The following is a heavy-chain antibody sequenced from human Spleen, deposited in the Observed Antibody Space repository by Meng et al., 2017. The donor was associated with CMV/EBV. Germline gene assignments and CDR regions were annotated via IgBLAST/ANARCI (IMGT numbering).Heavy chain of an antibody. Sequence: GGSLRLSCTASGFTFDDYAMHWVRQVPGKGLEWVSGISWNSATIGYADSVKGRFTISRDNAKNSLYLQMNSLRPEDTALYYCAIVLRGDRYYHYGMDVWGQGTTVTVSS. CDR3: AIVLRGDRYYHYGMDV. V-gene: IGHV3-9*01. CDR1: GFTFDDYA. CDR2: ISWNSATI. J-gene: IGHJ6*02. D-gene: IGHD2-15*01.